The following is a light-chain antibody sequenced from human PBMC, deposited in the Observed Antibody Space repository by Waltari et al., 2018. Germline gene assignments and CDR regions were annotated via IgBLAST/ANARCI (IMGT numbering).Light chain of an antibody. CDR3: QQYHSVPRT. CDR2: WAS. V-gene: IGKV4-1*01. J-gene: IGKJ1*01. CDR1: QSVLYSTNHKNY. Sequence: DIVLTQSPDSLAVSLGERPTINCKSSQSVLYSTNHKNYLGWFQQKTGQPPKLLICWASMRESGVPDRFSGSGSGTDFTLTISSLQAEDVAVYYCQQYHSVPRTFGQGTKVEI.